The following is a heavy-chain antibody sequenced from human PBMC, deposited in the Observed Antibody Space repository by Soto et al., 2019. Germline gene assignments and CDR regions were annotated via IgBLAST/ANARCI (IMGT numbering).Heavy chain of an antibody. CDR3: AKDSRIPHYDSSVDRRGYFQH. V-gene: IGHV3-23*01. CDR2: ISDSGGST. D-gene: IGHD3-22*01. Sequence: GGSLRLSCAASGFTFSSYAMSWVRQAPGKGLEWVSIISDSGGSTYYADSVKGRFTISRDNSKNTLYLQMNSLRAEDTAVYYCAKDSRIPHYDSSVDRRGYFQHWGQGTLVTVSS. CDR1: GFTFSSYA. J-gene: IGHJ1*01.